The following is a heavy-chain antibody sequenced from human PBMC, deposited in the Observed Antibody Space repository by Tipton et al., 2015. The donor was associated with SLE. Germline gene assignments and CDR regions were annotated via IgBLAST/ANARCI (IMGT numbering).Heavy chain of an antibody. J-gene: IGHJ1*01. D-gene: IGHD3-22*01. CDR2: IYTSGST. CDR1: GGSISSGSYY. V-gene: IGHV4-61*02. Sequence: TLSLTCTVSGGSISSGSYYWSWIRQPAGKGLEWIGRIYTSGSTNYNPSLKGRVTISVDTSKNQFSLKLSSVTAADTAVYYCARDYYDSSGYYSKYFQHWGQGTLVTVSS. CDR3: ARDYYDSSGYYSKYFQH.